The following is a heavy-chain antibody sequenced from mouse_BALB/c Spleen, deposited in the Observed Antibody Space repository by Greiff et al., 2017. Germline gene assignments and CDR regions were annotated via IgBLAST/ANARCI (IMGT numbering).Heavy chain of an antibody. CDR1: GYAFSSSW. CDR2: IYPGDGDT. CDR3: ARGEEGTY. V-gene: IGHV1-82*01. Sequence: VQLQQSGPELVKPGASVKISCKASGYAFSSSWMNWVKQRPGQGLEWIGRIYPGDGDTNYNGKFKGKATLTADKSSSTAYMQLSSLTSVDSAVYFCARGEEGTYWGQGTLVTVSA. J-gene: IGHJ3*01.